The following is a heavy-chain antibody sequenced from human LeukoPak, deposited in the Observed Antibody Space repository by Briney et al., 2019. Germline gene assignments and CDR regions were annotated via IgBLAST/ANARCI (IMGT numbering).Heavy chain of an antibody. J-gene: IGHJ4*02. D-gene: IGHD6-19*01. CDR1: GYSFTSYW. Sequence: GESLKISCKGSGYSFTSYWIGWVRQMPGKGLEWMGIIYPGDSDTRYSPSFQGQVTISADKSISTAYLQWSSLKASDTAMYYCARLAVAGTVPSNYFDYWGQGTLVTVSX. CDR3: ARLAVAGTVPSNYFDY. V-gene: IGHV5-51*01. CDR2: IYPGDSDT.